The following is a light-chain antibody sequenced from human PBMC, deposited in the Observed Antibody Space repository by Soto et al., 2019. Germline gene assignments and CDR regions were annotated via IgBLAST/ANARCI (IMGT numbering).Light chain of an antibody. CDR1: QSVSSR. CDR2: GAS. CDR3: QQYGSSPT. Sequence: EIVMTQSPGTLSLSPGERATLSCRASQSVSSRLAWYQQKPGQAPRLLISGASSRATGIPDRFSGSGSGTDFTLTISRLEPEDFAVYYCQQYGSSPTFGQGTKVDIK. J-gene: IGKJ1*01. V-gene: IGKV3-20*01.